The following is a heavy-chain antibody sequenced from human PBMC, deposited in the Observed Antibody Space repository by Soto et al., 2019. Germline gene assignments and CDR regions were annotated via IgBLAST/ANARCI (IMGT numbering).Heavy chain of an antibody. V-gene: IGHV4-39*07. CDR1: GCSISSSNHY. CDR2: FYYSGST. J-gene: IGHJ4*02. D-gene: IGHD3-3*02. CDR3: DRGLHFH. Sequence: PSDTPSLTCTVSGCSISSSNHYWGWIRQPPGKGLEWIGSFYYSGSTYYNPSLKSRVTISVDTSKNQFSLKLTSVTAADTAVYCCDRGLHFHWGQGTLVTVSS.